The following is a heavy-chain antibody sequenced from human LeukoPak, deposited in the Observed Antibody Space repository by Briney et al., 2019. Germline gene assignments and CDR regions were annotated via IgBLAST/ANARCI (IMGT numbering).Heavy chain of an antibody. CDR2: INHSGST. D-gene: IGHD2-21*01. CDR3: ARPLLGVVGAFDP. Sequence: PSETLSLTCAVYGGSFSGYYWSWIRQPPGKGLEWIGEINHSGSTNYNPSLKSRVTISIDTSKNQFSLNLSSVTATDTAVYYCARPLLGVVGAFDPWGQGTLVTVSS. CDR1: GGSFSGYY. V-gene: IGHV4-34*01. J-gene: IGHJ5*02.